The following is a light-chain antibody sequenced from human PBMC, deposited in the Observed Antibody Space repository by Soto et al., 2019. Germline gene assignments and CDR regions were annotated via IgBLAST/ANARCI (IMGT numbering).Light chain of an antibody. V-gene: IGKV1D-16*01. Sequence: DIQMTQSPSSVSASVGDRVTITCRASQGITNWLAWYQQKPGKAPKLLIYDASTLQRGVPSRFSGSGSGTEFTLNISSLQPEDFATYYCQQYDISSGTFGQGTKVDI. CDR3: QQYDISSGT. J-gene: IGKJ1*01. CDR1: QGITNW. CDR2: DAS.